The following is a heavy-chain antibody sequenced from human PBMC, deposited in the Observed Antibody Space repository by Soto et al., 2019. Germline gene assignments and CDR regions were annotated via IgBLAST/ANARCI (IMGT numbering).Heavy chain of an antibody. D-gene: IGHD5-18*01. CDR1: GFSFSSYA. Sequence: HPGGSLRLSXAASGFSFSSYAVSWVRQAPGKGLEWVSVFDGGVGHTYYTNSVKGRFTISNDNSKNTLFLQMNSLRVEDTAVYYCARDGYGDPYFYYAMDVWGQGTTVTVSS. CDR3: ARDGYGDPYFYYAMDV. J-gene: IGHJ6*02. CDR2: FDGGVGHT. V-gene: IGHV3-23*01.